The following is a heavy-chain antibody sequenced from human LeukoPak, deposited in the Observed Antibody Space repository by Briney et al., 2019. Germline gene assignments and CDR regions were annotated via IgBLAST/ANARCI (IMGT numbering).Heavy chain of an antibody. Sequence: SETLSLTCTVSGGSISSGGYYWSWIRQHPGKGLEWIGYIYYSGSTYYNPSLKSRVTISVDTSKNQFSLKLSSVTAADTAVYYCARDHGYSSGWYGGPGYWGQGTLVTVSS. V-gene: IGHV4-31*03. CDR3: ARDHGYSSGWYGGPGY. CDR2: IYYSGST. CDR1: GGSISSGGYY. J-gene: IGHJ4*02. D-gene: IGHD6-19*01.